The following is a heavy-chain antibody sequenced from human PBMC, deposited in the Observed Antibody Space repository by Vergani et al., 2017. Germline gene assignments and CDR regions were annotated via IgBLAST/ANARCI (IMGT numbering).Heavy chain of an antibody. CDR2: INPNSGGT. V-gene: IGHV1-2*02. J-gene: IGHJ4*02. CDR3: ARVGTSSNRDYFDY. D-gene: IGHD2-2*01. CDR1: RYTFTDYF. Sequence: QVQLVQSGAEVKKPGASVKVSCKASRYTFTDYFMHWVRQAPGQGREWMGWINPNSGGTNYAQKFQGRVTMTRDTSISTAYMELSNLRSEDTAVYYCARVGTSSNRDYFDYWGQGTLVTVSS.